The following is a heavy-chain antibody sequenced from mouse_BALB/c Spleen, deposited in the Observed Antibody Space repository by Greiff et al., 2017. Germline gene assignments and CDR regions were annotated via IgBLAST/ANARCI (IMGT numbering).Heavy chain of an antibody. V-gene: IGHV2-2*02. CDR3: ARNPRGSRVYWYFDV. D-gene: IGHD1-1*01. J-gene: IGHJ1*01. Sequence: VHLVESGPGLVQPSQSLSITCTVSGFSLTSYGVHWVRQSPGKGLEWLGVIWSGGSTDYNAAFISRLSISKDNSKSQVFIKMNSLQANDTAIYYCARNPRGSRVYWYFDVWGAGTTVTVSS. CDR2: IWSGGST. CDR1: GFSLTSYG.